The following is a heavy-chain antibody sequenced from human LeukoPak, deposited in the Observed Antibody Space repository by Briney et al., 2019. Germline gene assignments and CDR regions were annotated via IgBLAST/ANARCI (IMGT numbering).Heavy chain of an antibody. CDR3: ARDWTDIVVVPAAMRYNYYMDV. CDR1: GYTFTSYY. Sequence: ASVKVSCKASGYTFTSYYMHWVRQAPGQGLEWMGIINPSGGSTSYAQKFQGRVTMTRDTSTSTVYMELSSLRSEDTAVYYCARDWTDIVVVPAAMRYNYYMDVWGKGTTVTVSS. CDR2: INPSGGST. J-gene: IGHJ6*03. D-gene: IGHD2-2*01. V-gene: IGHV1-46*01.